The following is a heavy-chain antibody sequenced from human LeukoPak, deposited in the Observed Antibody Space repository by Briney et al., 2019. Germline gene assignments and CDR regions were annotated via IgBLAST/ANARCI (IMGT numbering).Heavy chain of an antibody. CDR1: GFTFSSYA. D-gene: IGHD3-10*01. V-gene: IGHV3-64*01. CDR3: ASTEFLDH. J-gene: IGHJ4*02. Sequence: GGSLRLSCAASGFTFSSYAMHWVRQAPGKGLEYVSAISSNGGSTYYANSVKGRFTISRDNAKNSLFLQMNSLRVEDTAVYYCASTEFLDHWGQGTLVTVSS. CDR2: ISSNGGST.